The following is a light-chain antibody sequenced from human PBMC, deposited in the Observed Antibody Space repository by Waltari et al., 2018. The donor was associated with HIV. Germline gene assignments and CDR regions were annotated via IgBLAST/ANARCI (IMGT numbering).Light chain of an antibody. CDR2: DAS. Sequence: EIVLTQFPATLSMSPGERATLSCRASQSVSDYLAWYQQKPGQAPRLLIYDASNRATGIPARFSGSGSGTDCTLTISSLEPEDFAVYYCQQRSYWRRALTFGGGTKVEIK. V-gene: IGKV3-11*01. CDR1: QSVSDY. CDR3: QQRSYWRRALT. J-gene: IGKJ4*01.